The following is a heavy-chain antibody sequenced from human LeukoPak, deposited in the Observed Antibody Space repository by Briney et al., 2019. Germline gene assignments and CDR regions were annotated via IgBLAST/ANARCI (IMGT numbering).Heavy chain of an antibody. CDR3: ARIETVADAFDI. CDR2: IYSGGST. J-gene: IGHJ3*02. CDR1: GFTVSINY. D-gene: IGHD1-1*01. Sequence: GGSLRLSRAASGFTVSINYMTWVRQAPGKGLEWVSLIYSGGSTSYADSVRGRFTIYRDNSKNTLYLQMNSLRAEDTAVYYCARIETVADAFDIWGQGTLVTVSS. V-gene: IGHV3-66*01.